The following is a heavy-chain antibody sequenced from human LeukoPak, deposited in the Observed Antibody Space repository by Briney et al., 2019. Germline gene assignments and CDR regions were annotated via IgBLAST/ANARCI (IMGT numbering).Heavy chain of an antibody. CDR2: INPNSGGT. D-gene: IGHD2-15*01. CDR3: ARGYCTGDSCSGAWFDP. Sequence: ASVKVSCKASGYTFTDYHIHWVRQAPGQGLEWMGWINPNSGGTNFAQKFQGRVTMTRDTSISTAYIELNRLRSDDTAVYYCARGYCTGDSCSGAWFDPWGRGTLVTVS. CDR1: GYTFTDYH. J-gene: IGHJ5*02. V-gene: IGHV1-2*02.